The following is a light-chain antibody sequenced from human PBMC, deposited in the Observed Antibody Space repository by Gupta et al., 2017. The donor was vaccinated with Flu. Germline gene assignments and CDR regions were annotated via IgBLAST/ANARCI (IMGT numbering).Light chain of an antibody. CDR2: KDS. Sequence: SFDLTQPPPVSVSPGQTARTTCSGDALPKQYAYWYQQKPGQAPVLVIYKDSERPSGIPERFSGSSSGTTVTLTISGVQAEDEADYYCQSADSSGTLVVFSGGTKLTVL. CDR3: QSADSSGTLVV. V-gene: IGLV3-25*02. CDR1: ALPKQY. J-gene: IGLJ2*01.